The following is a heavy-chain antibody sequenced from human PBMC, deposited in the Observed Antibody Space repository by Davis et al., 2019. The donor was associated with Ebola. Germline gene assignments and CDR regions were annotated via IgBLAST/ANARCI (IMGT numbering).Heavy chain of an antibody. V-gene: IGHV1-8*01. Sequence: ASVTVSCLASGYTFTSYDLNRLRLATGQGLEWMGWMNPNSGNTGYAQKFQGRVTMTRDTSISTAYMELSRLTSDDTAVYYCARGLYGWYYFDYWGQGTLVTVSS. CDR3: ARGLYGWYYFDY. CDR1: GYTFTSYD. D-gene: IGHD6-19*01. J-gene: IGHJ4*02. CDR2: MNPNSGNT.